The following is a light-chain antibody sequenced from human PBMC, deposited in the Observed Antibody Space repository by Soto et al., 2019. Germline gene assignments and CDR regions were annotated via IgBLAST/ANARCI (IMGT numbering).Light chain of an antibody. Sequence: DIQMTQSPSSLSASVGDRVTITCRASQSISSYLNWYQQKPGKAPKLLIYSASSLHSGFPLRFSGNGSGTDFTLTISSLQPEDFATYYCQQSYSTPGTFGQGTKLEIK. CDR2: SAS. J-gene: IGKJ2*01. CDR3: QQSYSTPGT. V-gene: IGKV1-39*01. CDR1: QSISSY.